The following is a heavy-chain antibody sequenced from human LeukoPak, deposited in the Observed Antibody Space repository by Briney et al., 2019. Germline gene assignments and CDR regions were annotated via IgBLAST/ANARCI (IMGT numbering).Heavy chain of an antibody. Sequence: GGSLRLSCAASGFTFSSYAMSWVRQAPGKGLEWVSAINGSGGSTYYADSVKGRFTISRDNSKNTLYLQMNSLRAEDTAVYYCAKDRSGGSYYDNWFDPWGQGTLVTVSS. CDR3: AKDRSGGSYYDNWFDP. CDR2: INGSGGST. V-gene: IGHV3-23*01. J-gene: IGHJ5*02. D-gene: IGHD1-26*01. CDR1: GFTFSSYA.